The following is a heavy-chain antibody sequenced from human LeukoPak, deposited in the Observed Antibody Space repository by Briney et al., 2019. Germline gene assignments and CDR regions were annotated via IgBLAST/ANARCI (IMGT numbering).Heavy chain of an antibody. J-gene: IGHJ3*02. CDR3: ARDPHYDFWSGPHDAFDI. CDR2: IYTSGST. CDR1: GGSISSYY. D-gene: IGHD3-3*01. Sequence: SETLSLTCTVSGGSISSYYWSWIRQPAGKGLEWIGRIYTSGSTNYNPSLKSRVTMSVDTSKNQFSLKLSSVTAADTAVYYCARDPHYDFWSGPHDAFDIWGQGTMVTVSS. V-gene: IGHV4-4*07.